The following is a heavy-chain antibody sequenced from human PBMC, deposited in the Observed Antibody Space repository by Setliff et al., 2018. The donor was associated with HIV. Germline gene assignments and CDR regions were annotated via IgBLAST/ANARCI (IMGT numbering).Heavy chain of an antibody. V-gene: IGHV4-39*01. CDR3: ASRIYYYDSNNFLREEGFDP. CDR1: GGSVSTSSYS. CDR2: IYHTGKT. Sequence: PSETLSFTCTVSGGSVSTSSYSWGWIRQPPEKGLEWIGTIYHTGKTYYNSSLNSRVTISLDTSKNQFSLNLTSVTAADTAVYYCASRIYYYDSNNFLREEGFDPWGQGTLVTVSS. D-gene: IGHD3-22*01. J-gene: IGHJ5*02.